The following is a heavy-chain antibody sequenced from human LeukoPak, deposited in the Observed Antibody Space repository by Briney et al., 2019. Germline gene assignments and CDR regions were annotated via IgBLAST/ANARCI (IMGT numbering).Heavy chain of an antibody. D-gene: IGHD2-8*01. CDR2: IIPILGIA. CDR1: GGTFSSYA. V-gene: IGHV1-69*04. CDR3: ASGYCTNGVCYLGPWDY. J-gene: IGHJ4*02. Sequence: SVKVSCKASGGTFSSYAISWVRQAPGQGLEWMGRIIPILGIANYAQKFQGRVTITADKSTSTAYMELSSLRSEDTAVYYCASGYCTNGVCYLGPWDYWGQGTLVTVSS.